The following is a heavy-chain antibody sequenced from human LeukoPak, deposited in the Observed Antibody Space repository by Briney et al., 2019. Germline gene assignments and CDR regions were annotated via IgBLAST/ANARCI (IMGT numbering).Heavy chain of an antibody. CDR3: AKDITMVRSYGMDV. Sequence: GGSLRLSCAASGFTFSSYGMHWVRQAPGKGLEWVAFIRYDGSNKYYADSVKGRFTISRDNSKNTLYLQMNSLRAEDTAVYYCAKDITMVRSYGMDVWGQGTTVTVSS. J-gene: IGHJ6*02. D-gene: IGHD3-10*01. CDR2: IRYDGSNK. V-gene: IGHV3-30*02. CDR1: GFTFSSYG.